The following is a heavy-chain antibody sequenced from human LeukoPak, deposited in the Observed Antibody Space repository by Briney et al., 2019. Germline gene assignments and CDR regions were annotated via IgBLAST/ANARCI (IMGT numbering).Heavy chain of an antibody. CDR1: GYTFTVQF. D-gene: IGHD6-19*01. J-gene: IGHJ4*02. Sequence: ASVKDSCKASGYTFTVQFIHWLRQAPGQGLEWMVWIDPPSGTPHYAQKFQDAVTLTRDTSIRTAYMELHRLQPDDTAVYYCARSGFSTGFYMDFWVRATLISVSS. CDR2: IDPPSGTP. V-gene: IGHV1-2*02. CDR3: ARSGFSTGFYMDF.